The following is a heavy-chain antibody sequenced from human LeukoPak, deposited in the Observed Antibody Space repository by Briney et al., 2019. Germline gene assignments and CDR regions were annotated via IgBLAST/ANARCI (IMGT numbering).Heavy chain of an antibody. V-gene: IGHV3-21*01. J-gene: IGHJ1*01. CDR2: ISGSSRHI. D-gene: IGHD2-21*02. CDR1: GFTFSDYT. Sequence: EGSLRLSCAASGFTFSDYTMNWVRQAPGKGLEYVSSISGSSRHIYYADSVKGRFTISRDNTKSSLYLQMNSLRVEDMAVYYCARGYCGGDCYGDWGQGTLVTVSS. CDR3: ARGYCGGDCYGD.